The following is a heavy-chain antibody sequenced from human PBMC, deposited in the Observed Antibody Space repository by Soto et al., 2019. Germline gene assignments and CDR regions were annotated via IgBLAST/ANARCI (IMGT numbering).Heavy chain of an antibody. J-gene: IGHJ6*02. Sequence: SETLSLTCTVSGGSISSSSYYWGWIRQPPGKGLEWIGSIYYSGSTYYNPSLKSRVTISVDTSKNQFSLKLSSVTAADTAVYYCKRNVRRWLQSRYYYYGMDVWGQGTTVX. D-gene: IGHD5-12*01. CDR2: IYYSGST. V-gene: IGHV4-39*01. CDR3: KRNVRRWLQSRYYYYGMDV. CDR1: GGSISSSSYY.